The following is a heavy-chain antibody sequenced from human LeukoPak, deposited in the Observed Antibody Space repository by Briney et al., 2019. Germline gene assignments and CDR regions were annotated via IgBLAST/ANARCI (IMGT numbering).Heavy chain of an antibody. Sequence: PGGSLRLSCTASGFSFSGHWMHWARHLPGKGLVWVSRISPTGSATSYADSVKGRFTVSRDNAKNTLYLQLNNLRAEDTAVYSCARGPNSNWSGLDLWGQGTLLTVSS. CDR3: ARGPNSNWSGLDL. V-gene: IGHV3-74*01. CDR1: GFSFSGHW. D-gene: IGHD6-6*01. J-gene: IGHJ4*02. CDR2: ISPTGSAT.